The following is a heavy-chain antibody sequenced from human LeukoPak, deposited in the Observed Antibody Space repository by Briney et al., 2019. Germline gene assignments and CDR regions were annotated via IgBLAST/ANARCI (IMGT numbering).Heavy chain of an antibody. D-gene: IGHD3-9*01. J-gene: IGHJ3*02. CDR2: ISSSGTYV. CDR3: ARASSKQLAGYLPDGFDI. CDR1: GFTFSSYS. V-gene: IGHV3-21*01. Sequence: GGSLRLSCAASGFTFSSYSMNWVRQAPGKGLEWDSSISSSGTYVYYADSVKGRFTISRDNAKNSLSLQMNSLRADDAAVYYCARASSKQLAGYLPDGFDIWGQGTMVTVSS.